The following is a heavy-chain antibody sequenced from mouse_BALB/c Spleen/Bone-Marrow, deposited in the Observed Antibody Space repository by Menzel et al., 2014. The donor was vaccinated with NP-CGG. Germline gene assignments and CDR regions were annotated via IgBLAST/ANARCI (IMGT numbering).Heavy chain of an antibody. Sequence: EVQGVESGAELVKPGASVKLSCTASGFNIKDTYXHWVKRRPXQGLEWIGRIDPANGNTKYDPKFQGKATITADTSSNTAYLQLSSLTSEDTAVYYCARFGVDDWGQGTTLTVSS. CDR2: IDPANGNT. D-gene: IGHD3-1*01. V-gene: IGHV14-3*02. CDR3: ARFGVDD. J-gene: IGHJ2*01. CDR1: GFNIKDTY.